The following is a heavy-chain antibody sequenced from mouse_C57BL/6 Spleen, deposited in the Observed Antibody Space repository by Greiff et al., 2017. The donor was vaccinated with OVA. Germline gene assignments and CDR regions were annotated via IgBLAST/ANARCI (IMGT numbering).Heavy chain of an antibody. J-gene: IGHJ2*01. CDR3: ANYYGSSYNY. CDR1: GYTFTSYW. V-gene: IGHV1-64*01. CDR2: IHPNSGST. Sequence: VQLQESGAELVKPGASVKLSCKASGYTFTSYWMHWVKQRPGQGLEWIGMIHPNSGSTNYNEKFKSKATLTVDKSSSTAYMQLSSLTSEDSAVYYCANYYGSSYNYWGQGTTLTVSS. D-gene: IGHD1-1*01.